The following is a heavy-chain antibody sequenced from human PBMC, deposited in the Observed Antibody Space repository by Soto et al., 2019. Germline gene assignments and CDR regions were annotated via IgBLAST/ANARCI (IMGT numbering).Heavy chain of an antibody. CDR2: IHGDGDYM. V-gene: IGHV3-23*01. CDR3: VKKRGGGGYTSWAVAS. D-gene: IGHD1-26*01. J-gene: IGHJ2*01. CDR1: GFTFSCCA. Sequence: EVQLLDSGGGLVQPGGSLRLSCAASGFTFSCCAMSWVRQAPGKGLEWVSTIHGDGDYMQYTDSVKGRFTISRDNSRNTLYLQRDGLRGDDTAVYYGVKKRGGGGYTSWAVASWGRGTLVTVSS.